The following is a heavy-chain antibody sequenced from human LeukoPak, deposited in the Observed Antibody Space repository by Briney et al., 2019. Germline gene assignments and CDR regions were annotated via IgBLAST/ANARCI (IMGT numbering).Heavy chain of an antibody. CDR1: GYSFTNYW. D-gene: IGHD6-19*01. V-gene: IGHV5-51*01. J-gene: IGHJ5*02. CDR2: IYPGDSAT. CDR3: ARQKSGGWINNWFDP. Sequence: GESLKISCKGYGYSFTNYWIGWARPMPGKGLEWMGIIYPGDSATRYSPSFQGQVTISADKSISTAYLQWSSLKASDTAMYYCARQKSGGWINNWFDPWGQGTLVTVSS.